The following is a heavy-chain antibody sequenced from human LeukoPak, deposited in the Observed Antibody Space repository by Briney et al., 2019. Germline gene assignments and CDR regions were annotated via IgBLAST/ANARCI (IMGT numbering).Heavy chain of an antibody. D-gene: IGHD3-3*01. CDR3: ARGVRVTIFGVVTEGSWFDP. CDR2: IIPILGIA. Sequence: SVKVSCKASGYTFTTYGISWVRQAPGQGLEWMGRIIPILGIANYAQKFQGRVTITADKSTSTAYMELSSLRSEDTAVYYCARGVRVTIFGVVTEGSWFDPWGQGTLVTVSS. V-gene: IGHV1-69*04. J-gene: IGHJ5*02. CDR1: GYTFTTYG.